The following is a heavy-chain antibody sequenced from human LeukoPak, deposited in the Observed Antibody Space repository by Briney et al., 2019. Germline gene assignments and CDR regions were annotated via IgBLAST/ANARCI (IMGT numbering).Heavy chain of an antibody. CDR3: ARIPSSSWSGYYYYYMDV. J-gene: IGHJ6*03. V-gene: IGHV1-18*01. D-gene: IGHD6-13*01. CDR1: GYTFTSYG. CDR2: ISAYNGNT. Sequence: GASVKVSCKASGYTFTSYGISWVRQAPGQGLEWMGWISAYNGNTNYAQKLQGRVTMTTDTSTSTAYMELRSLRSDDTAVYYCARIPSSSWSGYYYYYMDVWGKGTTVTVSS.